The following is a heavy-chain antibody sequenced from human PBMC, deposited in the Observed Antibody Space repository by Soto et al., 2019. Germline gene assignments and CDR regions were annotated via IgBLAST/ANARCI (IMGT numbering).Heavy chain of an antibody. V-gene: IGHV4-39*01. D-gene: IGHD2-2*01. CDR3: ARHFRRYCSSTSCYDWFDP. CDR1: GDSISSSTYF. Sequence: SETLSLTCTVSGDSISSSTYFWGWVRQPPGKGLEWIGSIYYSGSTYYNPSLKSRVTISVDTSKNHFSLKLSSVTAADTAVYYCARHFRRYCSSTSCYDWFDPWGQGTLVTVSS. CDR2: IYYSGST. J-gene: IGHJ5*02.